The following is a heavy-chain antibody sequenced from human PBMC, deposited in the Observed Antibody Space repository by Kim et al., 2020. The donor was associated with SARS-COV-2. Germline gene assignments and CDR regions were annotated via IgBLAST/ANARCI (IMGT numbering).Heavy chain of an antibody. V-gene: IGHV4-34*01. D-gene: IGHD3-10*01. J-gene: IGHJ4*02. Sequence: YNPSLKSRVTISVDTSKNQFSLKLSSVTAADTAVYYCARNMVRGVKALNYWGQGTLVTVSS. CDR3: ARNMVRGVKALNY.